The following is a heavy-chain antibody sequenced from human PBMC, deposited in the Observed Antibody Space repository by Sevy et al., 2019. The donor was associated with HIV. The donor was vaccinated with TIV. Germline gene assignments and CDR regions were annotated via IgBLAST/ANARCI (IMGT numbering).Heavy chain of an antibody. CDR1: KFTVSNNY. J-gene: IGHJ5*02. D-gene: IGHD2-8*02. CDR3: ARTVVLVDGPRNWLDT. V-gene: IGHV3-53*01. Sequence: GGSLRLSFVVSKFTVSNNYMTWVRQAPGKGLEWVSTLYDSGAAYYAVSVKGRFTVSRDNSKNTLYLQMNSLRAEDTAVYYCARTVVLVDGPRNWLDTWGQGTLVTVSS. CDR2: LYDSGAA.